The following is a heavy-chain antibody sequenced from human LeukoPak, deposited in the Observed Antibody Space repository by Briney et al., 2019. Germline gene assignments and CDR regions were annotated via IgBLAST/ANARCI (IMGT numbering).Heavy chain of an antibody. CDR3: ARFPGVDY. CDR1: GGSISSSSYY. CDR2: IYYSGST. Sequence: PSETLSLTCTVSGGSISSSSYYWGWIRQPPGKGLEWIGGIYYSGSTYYNPSLKSRVTISVDTSKNQFSLKLSSVTAADTAVYYCARFPGVDYWGQGTLVTVSS. J-gene: IGHJ4*02. V-gene: IGHV4-39*07. D-gene: IGHD3-10*01.